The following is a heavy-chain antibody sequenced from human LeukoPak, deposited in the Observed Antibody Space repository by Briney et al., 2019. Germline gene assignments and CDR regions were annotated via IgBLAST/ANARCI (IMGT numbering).Heavy chain of an antibody. V-gene: IGHV3-30*04. J-gene: IGHJ6*04. CDR1: GFTFSSYA. CDR3: AREPAPIVVVPAGFLYYYYYYGMDV. CDR2: ISYDGSNK. D-gene: IGHD2-2*01. Sequence: GRSLRLSCAASGFTFSSYAMHWVRQAPGKGLERVAVISYDGSNKYYADSVKGRFTISRDNSKNTLYLQMNSLRAEDTAVYYCAREPAPIVVVPAGFLYYYYYYGMDVWGKGTTVTVSS.